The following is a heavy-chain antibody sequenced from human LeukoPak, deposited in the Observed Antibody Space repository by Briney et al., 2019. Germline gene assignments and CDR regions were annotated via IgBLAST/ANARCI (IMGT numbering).Heavy chain of an antibody. V-gene: IGHV3-23*01. Sequence: GGSLRLSCAASGFTFSSYTMSWVRLAPGKGLEFVSALYPGGKTYYADSVKGRFTISSDTSKNTADVQMTSLRTEDTAIYYCTRNRVADTTEFAYWGQGTRVTVSS. D-gene: IGHD6-19*01. CDR3: TRNRVADTTEFAY. CDR2: LYPGGKT. J-gene: IGHJ4*02. CDR1: GFTFSSYT.